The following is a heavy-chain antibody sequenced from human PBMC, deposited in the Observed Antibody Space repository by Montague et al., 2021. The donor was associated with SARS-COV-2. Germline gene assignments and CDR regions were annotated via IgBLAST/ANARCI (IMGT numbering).Heavy chain of an antibody. J-gene: IGHJ4*01. Sequence: SETLSLTCTVSGASMSGYHWSWIRQPAGKALEWIGCIYSNGDTNXNPSLKSRLTMSVDTSERQFSLKMTSVSAADTAIYYCARVSEYYYYAVDDWGHGNLVTVSS. V-gene: IGHV4-4*07. D-gene: IGHD2/OR15-2a*01. CDR3: ARVSEYYYYAVDD. CDR2: IYSNGDT. CDR1: GASMSGYH.